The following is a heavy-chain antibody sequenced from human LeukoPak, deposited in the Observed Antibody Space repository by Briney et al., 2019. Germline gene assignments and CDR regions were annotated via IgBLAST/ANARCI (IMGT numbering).Heavy chain of an antibody. CDR2: INWNGGST. CDR1: GFTFDDYG. Sequence: GGSLRLSCAASGFTFDDYGMSWVRQAPGKGLEWVSGINWNGGSTGYADSVKGRFTISRDNSKNTLYLQMNSLRAEDTAVYYCARESVDYYYYYMDVWGKGTTVTVSS. J-gene: IGHJ6*03. V-gene: IGHV3-20*04. CDR3: ARESVDYYYYYMDV.